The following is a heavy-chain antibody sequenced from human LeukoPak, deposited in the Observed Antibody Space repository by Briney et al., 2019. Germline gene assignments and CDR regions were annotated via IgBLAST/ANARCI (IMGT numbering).Heavy chain of an antibody. J-gene: IGHJ4*02. D-gene: IGHD3-3*01. V-gene: IGHV1-46*01. CDR1: GYTFTSYY. Sequence: GASVKVSCKASGYTFTSYYMHWVQQAPGQGLEWMGIINPSGGSTSYAQKFQGRVTMTRDTSTSTVYMELSSLRSEDTAVYYCARGKDYITIFGVVIMYYFDYWGQGTLVTVSS. CDR2: INPSGGST. CDR3: ARGKDYITIFGVVIMYYFDY.